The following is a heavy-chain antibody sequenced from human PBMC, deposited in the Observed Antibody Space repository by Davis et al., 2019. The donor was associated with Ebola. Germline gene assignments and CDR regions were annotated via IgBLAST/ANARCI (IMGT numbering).Heavy chain of an antibody. Sequence: MPSETLSLTCNVSGYSISSGYYWGWIRQPPGQGLEWIGNIYHSGSTYYNPSLKSRITISVDTSKNQFSLKMSSVTAADTAVYYCARQGYGGTTYWYFDLWGRGTLVTVSS. CDR1: GYSISSGYY. CDR3: ARQGYGGTTYWYFDL. CDR2: IYHSGST. V-gene: IGHV4-38-2*02. J-gene: IGHJ2*01. D-gene: IGHD4-23*01.